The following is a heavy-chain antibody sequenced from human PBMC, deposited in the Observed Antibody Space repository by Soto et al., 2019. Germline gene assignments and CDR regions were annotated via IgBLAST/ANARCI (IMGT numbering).Heavy chain of an antibody. Sequence: QVQLVQSGAEVKKPGSSVRVSCKASGGTFSSYPIGWVRQAPGQGLAWMGLIIPIFGTTNYTQRFQGRVTISADEPTSTAYMELSSLRYEDTAVYFCARPRTTATTKGYDYWGQGTLVTVSS. D-gene: IGHD1-1*01. CDR3: ARPRTTATTKGYDY. CDR2: IIPIFGTT. V-gene: IGHV1-69*01. J-gene: IGHJ4*02. CDR1: GGTFSSYP.